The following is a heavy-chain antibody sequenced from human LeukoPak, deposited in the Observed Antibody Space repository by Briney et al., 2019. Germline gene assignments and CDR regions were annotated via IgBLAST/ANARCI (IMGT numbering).Heavy chain of an antibody. V-gene: IGHV3-30*18. CDR2: ISYDGSNK. D-gene: IGHD3-22*01. CDR1: GLTFSSHW. CDR3: AKVPYYYDKHAFDI. Sequence: GGSLRLSCAASGLTFSSHWMHWVRQAPGKGLEWVAVISYDGSNKYYADSVKGRFTISRDNSKNTLYLQMNSLRAEDTAVYYCAKVPYYYDKHAFDIWGQGTMVTVSS. J-gene: IGHJ3*02.